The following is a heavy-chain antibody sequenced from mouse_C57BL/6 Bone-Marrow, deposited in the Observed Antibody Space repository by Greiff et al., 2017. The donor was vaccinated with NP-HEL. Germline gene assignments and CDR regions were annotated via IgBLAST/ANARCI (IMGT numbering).Heavy chain of an antibody. V-gene: IGHV1-64*01. Sequence: QVQLQQPGAELVKPGASVKLSCKASGYTFTSYWMHWVKQRPGQGLEWIGMIHPNSGSTNYNEKFKSKATLTVDKSSSTAYMQLSSLTSEDSAVYYCARNYGGSWFAYWGQGTLVTVSA. CDR2: IHPNSGST. J-gene: IGHJ3*01. D-gene: IGHD1-1*01. CDR1: GYTFTSYW. CDR3: ARNYGGSWFAY.